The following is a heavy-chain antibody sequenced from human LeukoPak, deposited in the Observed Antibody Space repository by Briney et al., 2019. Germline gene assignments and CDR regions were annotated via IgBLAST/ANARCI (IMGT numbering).Heavy chain of an antibody. CDR2: ISGSGGST. V-gene: IGHV3-23*01. J-gene: IGHJ5*02. D-gene: IGHD3-3*01. Sequence: GGSLRLSCAASGFTFSSYAMSWVRQAPGKGLEWVSAISGSGGSTYYADSVKGRFTISRDNSKNTLYLQMNSLRAEDTAVYYCARGRGTIFGVVIIWFDPWGQGTLVTVSS. CDR1: GFTFSSYA. CDR3: ARGRGTIFGVVIIWFDP.